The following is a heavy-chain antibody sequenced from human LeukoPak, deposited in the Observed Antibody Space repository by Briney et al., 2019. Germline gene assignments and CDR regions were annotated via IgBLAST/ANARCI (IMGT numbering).Heavy chain of an antibody. CDR2: ISAYNGNT. J-gene: IGHJ6*03. D-gene: IGHD3-9*01. CDR3: ARDSLRGGLVRGFYYYYYMDV. Sequence: GASVKVSCKASGYTFTSYGISWVRQAPGQGLEWMGWISAYNGNTNYAQKLQGRVTMTTDTSTSTAYMELRSLRSDDTAVYYCARDSLRGGLVRGFYYYYYMDVWGKGTTVTVSS. CDR1: GYTFTSYG. V-gene: IGHV1-18*01.